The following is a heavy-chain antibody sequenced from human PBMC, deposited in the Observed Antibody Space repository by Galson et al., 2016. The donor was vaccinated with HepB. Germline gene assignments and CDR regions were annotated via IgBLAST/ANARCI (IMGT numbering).Heavy chain of an antibody. CDR3: AIIAWSGLGVPAAMDYYYGMDV. V-gene: IGHV1-69*10. D-gene: IGHD2-2*01. CDR1: GGTFSTFG. J-gene: IGHJ6*02. Sequence: SVKVSCKASGGTFSTFGISWVRQAPGQGLEWMGGIIPILDRTNYAQKYQGRVSITADKSTTTAYLELSSLRSEDTAVYYCAIIAWSGLGVPAAMDYYYGMDVWGQGTTVTVSS. CDR2: IIPILDRT.